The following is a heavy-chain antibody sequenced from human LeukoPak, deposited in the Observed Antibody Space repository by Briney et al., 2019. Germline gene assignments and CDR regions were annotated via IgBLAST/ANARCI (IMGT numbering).Heavy chain of an antibody. D-gene: IGHD6-19*01. V-gene: IGHV3-53*01. CDR1: GFTVSSNY. CDR3: ARAGGLRIAVAPIDC. J-gene: IGHJ4*02. CDR2: IYSGGGT. Sequence: GGSLRLSCAASGFTVSSNYMTWVRQAPGKGLEWVSVIYSGGGTFYADSVKGRFTISRDNSKNTLYLQMNSLRAEDTAVYYCARAGGLRIAVAPIDCWGQGTLVTVSS.